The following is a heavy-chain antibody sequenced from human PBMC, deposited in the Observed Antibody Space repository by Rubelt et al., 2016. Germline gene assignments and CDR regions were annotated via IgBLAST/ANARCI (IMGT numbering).Heavy chain of an antibody. J-gene: IGHJ3*02. V-gene: IGHV3-74*01. CDR2: INIDGYST. D-gene: IGHD3-10*01. Sequence: RINIDGYSTSYADSVKGRFTISRDNAKNTLYLQMNSLRAEDTAVYYCARWKTMENYYGSDAFDIWGQGTMVTVSS. CDR3: ARWKTMENYYGSDAFDI.